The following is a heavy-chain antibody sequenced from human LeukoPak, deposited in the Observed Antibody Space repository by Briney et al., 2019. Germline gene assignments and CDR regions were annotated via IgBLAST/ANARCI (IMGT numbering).Heavy chain of an antibody. V-gene: IGHV1-8*01. Sequence: ASVKVSCKASGYTFTSNDINWVRQAPGQGLEWMGWLNPNSGNTGYAQKFQGRVTITRDTSINTAYMELTSLTSEDTAVYYCAKMTVSGRDNWFDPWGQGTLVTVSS. CDR3: AKMTVSGRDNWFDP. J-gene: IGHJ5*02. CDR2: LNPNSGNT. D-gene: IGHD6-19*01. CDR1: GYTFTSND.